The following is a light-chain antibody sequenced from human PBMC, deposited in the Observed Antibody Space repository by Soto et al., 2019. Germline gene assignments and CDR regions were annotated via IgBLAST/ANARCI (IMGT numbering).Light chain of an antibody. J-gene: IGLJ3*02. CDR3: SSYTNSDTLV. CDR1: SSDVGAYNY. Sequence: QSALTQPASVSGSPGQSITISCTGTSSDVGAYNYVSWYQQHLGKVPKLMISEVSNRPSGVSNRFSASKSGNTASLTISGLQAEDEADYYCSSYTNSDTLVFGGGTKVTVL. CDR2: EVS. V-gene: IGLV2-14*01.